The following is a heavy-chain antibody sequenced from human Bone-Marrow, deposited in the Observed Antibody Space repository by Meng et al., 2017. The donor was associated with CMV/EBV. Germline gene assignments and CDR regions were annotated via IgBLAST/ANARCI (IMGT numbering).Heavy chain of an antibody. V-gene: IGHV3-33*06. Sequence: LSCAASGFTFSRYGMHWIRQAPGKGMEWVAFIWYDGSNKYYADSVKGRFTISRDNSKNTLYLQMNSLGAEDTAVYYCAKGAGQLVPDYWGQGTLVTVSS. CDR1: GFTFSRYG. CDR3: AKGAGQLVPDY. D-gene: IGHD6-6*01. CDR2: IWYDGSNK. J-gene: IGHJ4*02.